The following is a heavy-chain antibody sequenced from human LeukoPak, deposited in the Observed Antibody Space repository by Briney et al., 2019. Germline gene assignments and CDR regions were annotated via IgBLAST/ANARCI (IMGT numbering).Heavy chain of an antibody. CDR3: ARAAKRRECCGFIPPKDY. Sequence: SQTLSLTCTVSGGSISSGGYYWSWIRQHPGKGLEWIGYIYYSGSTYYNPSLKSRVTISVDTSKNQFSLKLSSVTAADTAVYYCARAAKRRECCGFIPPKDYWGQGTLVTVSS. CDR2: IYYSGST. D-gene: IGHD5-18*01. J-gene: IGHJ4*02. V-gene: IGHV4-31*03. CDR1: GGSISSGGYY.